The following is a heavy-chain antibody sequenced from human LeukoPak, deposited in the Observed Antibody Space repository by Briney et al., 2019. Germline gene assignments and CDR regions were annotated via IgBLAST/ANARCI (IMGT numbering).Heavy chain of an antibody. V-gene: IGHV3-21*01. CDR1: GFTFSSYN. CDR2: ISSSSTYI. J-gene: IGHJ1*01. Sequence: GGSLRLSCAASGFTFSSYNMNWVRQAPGKGLEWVSSISSSSTYIYYAGSVKGRSTISRDNAKNSLYLQMNSLRAEDTAVYYCARDPPSFQYWGQGTLVTVSS. CDR3: ARDPPSFQY.